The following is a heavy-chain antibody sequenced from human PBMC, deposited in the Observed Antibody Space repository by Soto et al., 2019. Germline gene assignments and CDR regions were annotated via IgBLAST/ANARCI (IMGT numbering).Heavy chain of an antibody. J-gene: IGHJ4*02. CDR3: ARLQAAAGDNDRTFGY. CDR1: GYSFTSYW. V-gene: IGHV5-10-1*01. Sequence: PGESLKISCKGSGYSFTSYWISWVRQMPGKGLEWMGRIDPSDSYTNYSPSFQGHVTISADKSISTAYLQWSSLKASDTAMYYFARLQAAAGDNDRTFGYWGQGTLVTVSS. D-gene: IGHD6-13*01. CDR2: IDPSDSYT.